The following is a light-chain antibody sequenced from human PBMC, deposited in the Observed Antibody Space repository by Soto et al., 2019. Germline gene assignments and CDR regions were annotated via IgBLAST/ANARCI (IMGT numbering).Light chain of an antibody. V-gene: IGLV2-8*01. CDR3: SPYAGSNILI. J-gene: IGLJ2*01. CDR1: SSDVGGYNY. CDR2: EVN. Sequence: QSVLTQPPSASGSPGQSITISCTGTSSDVGGYNYVSWYQQHPGKAPKLIIHEVNKRPSGVPDRFSGSKSGNTASLTVTGLQAEDEADYYYSPYAGSNILIFGEGTQLTVL.